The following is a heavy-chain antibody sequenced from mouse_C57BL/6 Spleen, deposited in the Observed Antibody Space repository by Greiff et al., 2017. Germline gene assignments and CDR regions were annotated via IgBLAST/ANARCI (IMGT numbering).Heavy chain of an antibody. V-gene: IGHV14-4*01. Sequence: EVQLQQSGAELVRPGASVKLSCTASGFNIKDDYMHWVKQRPEQGLEWIGWIDPENGDTEYASKFQGKATITADTSSNTAYLQLSSLTSEDTAVYYCTTCYYGSSYGWYCDVWGTGTTVTVSS. CDR3: TTCYYGSSYGWYCDV. J-gene: IGHJ1*03. CDR2: IDPENGDT. CDR1: GFNIKDDY. D-gene: IGHD1-1*01.